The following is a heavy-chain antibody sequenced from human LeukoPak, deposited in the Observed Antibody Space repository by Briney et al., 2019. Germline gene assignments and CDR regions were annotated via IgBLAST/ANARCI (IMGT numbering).Heavy chain of an antibody. CDR1: GYTFTGNF. CDR2: INPNSGGT. J-gene: IGHJ6*03. Sequence: ASVKVSCKASGYTFTGNFMHWVRQAPGQGLEWMGLINPNSGGTNYAQKFQGRVTMTRDTSISTAYMELSRLRSDDSAVYYCARGGLPHHYYYMHVWGKGTTVTVSS. V-gene: IGHV1-2*02. D-gene: IGHD3-22*01. CDR3: ARGGLPHHYYYMHV.